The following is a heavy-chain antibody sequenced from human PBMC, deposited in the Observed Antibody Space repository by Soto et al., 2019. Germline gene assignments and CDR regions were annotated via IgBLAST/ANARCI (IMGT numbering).Heavy chain of an antibody. V-gene: IGHV4-59*01. D-gene: IGHD3-9*01. J-gene: IGHJ4*02. Sequence: SETLSLTCTVSGGSISSYYWSWIRQPPGKGLEWIGYIYYSGSTNYNPSLKSRVTISVDTSKNQFSLKLSSVTAADTAVYYCARDSGILTGYDYWGQGTLVTVSS. CDR1: GGSISSYY. CDR3: ARDSGILTGYDY. CDR2: IYYSGST.